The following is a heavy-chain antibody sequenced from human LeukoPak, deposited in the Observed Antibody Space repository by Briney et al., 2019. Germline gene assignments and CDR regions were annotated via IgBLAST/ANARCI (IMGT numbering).Heavy chain of an antibody. CDR3: ARGADSSSWYYYYYMDV. CDR1: VYTVTSYD. D-gene: IGHD6-13*01. J-gene: IGHJ6*03. V-gene: IGHV1-8*01. CDR2: MNHHSGNT. Sequence: ASRKVSCKASVYTVTSYDINWGRRSAGQRREWRGWMNHHSGNTGYAQKLQGRVTMTRNTSISTAYMELSSLRSEDTAVYYCARGADSSSWYYYYYMDVWGKGTTVTVSS.